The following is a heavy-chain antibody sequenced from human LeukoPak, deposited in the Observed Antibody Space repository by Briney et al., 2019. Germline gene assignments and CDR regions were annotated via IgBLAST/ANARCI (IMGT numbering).Heavy chain of an antibody. CDR2: ISSSSSYI. J-gene: IGHJ4*02. CDR1: GFTFSSYS. V-gene: IGHV3-21*01. CDR3: ARGYSSSWLDY. D-gene: IGHD6-13*01. Sequence: GGSLRLSCAASGFTFSSYSINWVRQAPGKGLEWVSSISSSSSYIYYADSVKGRFTTSRDNAKNSLYLQMNSLRAEDTAVYYCARGYSSSWLDYWGQGTLVTVSS.